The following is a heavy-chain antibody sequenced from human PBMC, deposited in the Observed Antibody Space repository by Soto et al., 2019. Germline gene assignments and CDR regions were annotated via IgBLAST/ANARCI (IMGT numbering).Heavy chain of an antibody. D-gene: IGHD2-15*01. CDR3: VRGVVVVVGSTAENFDH. CDR2: ISYSGETK. J-gene: IGHJ4*02. V-gene: IGHV3-48*02. CDR1: GCTFTKDS. Sequence: EVRLVESGGGLVQPGGSLRLSCVTCGCTFTKDSMNWVRQAPGKGLEWVSYISYSGETKYYADSLKGRYAISRDDAKNSVYLQMNSLRDEDTAFYYCVRGVVVVVGSTAENFDHWGQGTLVTLYS.